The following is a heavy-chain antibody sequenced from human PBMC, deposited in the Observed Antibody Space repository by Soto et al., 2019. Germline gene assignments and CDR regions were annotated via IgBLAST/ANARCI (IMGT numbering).Heavy chain of an antibody. CDR2: ITESGHAA. CDR3: ASAIRGYGAYGGY. CDR1: GFTFSDYY. V-gene: IGHV3-11*04. Sequence: PGGSLRLSCAASGFTFSDYYMSWIRQTPGKGLEWLSYITESGHAAEYADSVRGRFTISRDNNKNALYLQMNSLRVDDTSVYYCASAIRGYGAYGGYLGQGTLVTVSS. D-gene: IGHD5-12*01. J-gene: IGHJ4*02.